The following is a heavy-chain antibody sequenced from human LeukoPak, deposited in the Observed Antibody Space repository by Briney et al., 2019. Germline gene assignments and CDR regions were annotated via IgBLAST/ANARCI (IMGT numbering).Heavy chain of an antibody. Sequence: SETLSLTCTVSGGSISSYYWSWIRQPPGKGLEWIGYIYYSGRTNYNPSLKSRVTISVDTSKNQFSLKLSSVTAADTAVYYCARGYCGGGTCYGYFDLWGRDTLVTVSS. CDR3: ARGYCGGGTCYGYFDL. J-gene: IGHJ2*01. D-gene: IGHD2-15*01. V-gene: IGHV4-59*08. CDR1: GGSISSYY. CDR2: IYYSGRT.